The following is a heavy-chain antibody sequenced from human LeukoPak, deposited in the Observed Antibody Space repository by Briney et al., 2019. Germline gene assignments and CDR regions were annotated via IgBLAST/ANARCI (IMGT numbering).Heavy chain of an antibody. D-gene: IGHD3-16*01. CDR1: GFTFSSYE. J-gene: IGHJ3*02. CDR2: ISSSGSTI. CDR3: ARARLTDYVWGRRTFDI. Sequence: GGSLRLSCAVSGFTFSSYEMNWVRQVPGKGLEWVSYISSSGSTIYYADSVKGRFTISRDNAKKSLYLQMNSLRAEDTAVYYCARARLTDYVWGRRTFDIWGQGTMVTISS. V-gene: IGHV3-48*03.